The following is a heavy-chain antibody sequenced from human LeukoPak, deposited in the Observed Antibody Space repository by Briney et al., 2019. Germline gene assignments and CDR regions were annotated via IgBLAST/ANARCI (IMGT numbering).Heavy chain of an antibody. CDR1: GYSISSGYY. CDR3: ARAAVAGPNWFDP. V-gene: IGHV4-38-2*02. Sequence: PSETLSLTCTVSGYSISSGYYWGWIRQPPGKGLEWIGSIYYSGSTNYNPSLKSRVTISVDTSKNQFSLKLSSVTAADTAVYYCARAAVAGPNWFDPWGQGTLVTVSS. D-gene: IGHD6-19*01. J-gene: IGHJ5*02. CDR2: IYYSGST.